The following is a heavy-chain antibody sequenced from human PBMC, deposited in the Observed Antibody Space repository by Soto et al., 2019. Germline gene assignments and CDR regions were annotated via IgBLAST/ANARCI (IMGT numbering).Heavy chain of an antibody. CDR2: IYYSGST. CDR3: AKAQAWELLFDF. Sequence: KPSETLSLTCTVSGASISSGGYYWSWIRQHPGKGLEWIANIYYSGSTYYNPSLKSRVTISIDTPKNQFSLKLSSVTAADTAVYYCAKAQAWELLFDFWGQGTLVTVSS. V-gene: IGHV4-31*03. J-gene: IGHJ4*02. CDR1: GASISSGGYY. D-gene: IGHD1-26*01.